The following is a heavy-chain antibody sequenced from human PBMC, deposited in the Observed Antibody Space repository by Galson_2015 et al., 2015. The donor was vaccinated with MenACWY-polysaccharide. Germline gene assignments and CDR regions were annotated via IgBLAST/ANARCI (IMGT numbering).Heavy chain of an antibody. J-gene: IGHJ4*02. V-gene: IGHV3-7*01. CDR2: IKQDGSEK. CDR3: ARDGDTSGLDF. D-gene: IGHD6-19*01. CDR1: GFTFSLYW. Sequence: SLRLSCATSGFTFSLYWMTWVRQAPGKGLEWVANIKQDGSEKYYVDSVKGRFTISRDNAKNSLYLQMNSLRAEDTAIYYCARDGDTSGLDFWGQGTLVTVSS.